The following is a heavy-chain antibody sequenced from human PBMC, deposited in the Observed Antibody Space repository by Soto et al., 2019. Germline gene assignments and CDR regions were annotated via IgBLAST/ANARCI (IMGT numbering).Heavy chain of an antibody. V-gene: IGHV4-59*01. CDR2: IYYSGST. Sequence: SETLSLTCTVSGGSISSYYWSWIRQPPGKGLEWIGYIYYSGSTNYNPSLKSRVTISVDTSKNQFSLKLSSVTAADTAVYYCARGTMVYAISDWFDPWGQGTLVTVS. D-gene: IGHD2-8*01. J-gene: IGHJ5*02. CDR3: ARGTMVYAISDWFDP. CDR1: GGSISSYY.